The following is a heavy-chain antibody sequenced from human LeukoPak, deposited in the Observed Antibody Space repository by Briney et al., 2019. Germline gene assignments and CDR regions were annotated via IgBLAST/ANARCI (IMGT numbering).Heavy chain of an antibody. CDR2: IIPIFGTA. CDR1: GYTFTTYY. V-gene: IGHV1-69*13. D-gene: IGHD3-10*01. Sequence: SVKVSCKASGYTFTTYYMHWVRQAPGQGLEWMGGIIPIFGTANHAQKFQGRVTITADESTSTAYMELSSLRSEDTAVYYCARSGGHSGSYYYYYGMDVWGQGTTVTVSS. CDR3: ARSGGHSGSYYYYYGMDV. J-gene: IGHJ6*02.